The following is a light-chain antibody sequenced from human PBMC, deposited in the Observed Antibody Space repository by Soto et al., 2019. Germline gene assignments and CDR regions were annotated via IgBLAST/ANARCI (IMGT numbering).Light chain of an antibody. CDR1: SSDVGDYNS. CDR3: CSYVGSYSYV. V-gene: IGLV2-11*01. J-gene: IGLJ1*01. Sequence: QSALTQPRSVSGSPGLSVTVSCIGTSSDVGDYNSVSWYQQHPGKAPKLMIYDVSKRPSGVPDRFSGSKSGNTASLTISGLQAEDEADYYCCSYVGSYSYVFGIGTKVTVL. CDR2: DVS.